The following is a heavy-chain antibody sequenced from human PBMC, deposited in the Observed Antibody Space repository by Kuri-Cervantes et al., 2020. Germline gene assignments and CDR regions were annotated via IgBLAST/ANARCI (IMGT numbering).Heavy chain of an antibody. D-gene: IGHD3-9*01. CDR3: ARGHVLRYFDWLLGDASDI. Sequence: SETLSLTCAVYGGSFSGYYWSWIRQPPGKGLEWIGEINHSGSTNYNPSLKSRVTISVDTSKNQFSLKLSSVTAADTAVYYCARGHVLRYFDWLLGDASDIWGQGTMVTVSS. CDR1: GGSFSGYY. V-gene: IGHV4-34*01. CDR2: INHSGST. J-gene: IGHJ3*02.